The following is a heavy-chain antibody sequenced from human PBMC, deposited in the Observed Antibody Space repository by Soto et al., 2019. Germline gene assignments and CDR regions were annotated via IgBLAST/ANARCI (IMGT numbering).Heavy chain of an antibody. V-gene: IGHV3-30-3*01. CDR3: ARELRCSSTSCYSLHYYYYGTDV. J-gene: IGHJ6*02. CDR2: ISYDGSNK. CDR1: GFTFSSYA. D-gene: IGHD2-2*01. Sequence: GVSLRLSCLASGFTFSSYAMHWVRQAPGKGLEWGAVISYDGSNKYYADSVKGRFTISRENSKNTLYLQMNSLRAEDTAVYYCARELRCSSTSCYSLHYYYYGTDVRGQGTTVTVSS.